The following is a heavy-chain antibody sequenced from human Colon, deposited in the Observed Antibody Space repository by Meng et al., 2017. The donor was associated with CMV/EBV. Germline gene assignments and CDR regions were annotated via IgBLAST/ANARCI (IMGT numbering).Heavy chain of an antibody. CDR2: IITISGTT. D-gene: IGHD2-21*02. CDR1: KGTFTSYP. CDR3: ARVICGGDCYLDY. V-gene: IGHV1-69*12. Sequence: QGQLERSGAEVKTPGSSVKFSCQASKGTFTSYPSSWVRQGPGQGFEWVGGIITISGTTDYAQKFQGRVTITADESTSTAYMKLSNLRSEDTAIYYCARVICGGDCYLDYWGRGTLVTVSS. J-gene: IGHJ4*02.